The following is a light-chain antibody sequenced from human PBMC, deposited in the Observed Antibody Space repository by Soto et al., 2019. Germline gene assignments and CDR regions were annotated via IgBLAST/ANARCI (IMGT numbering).Light chain of an antibody. CDR1: QSVNSW. J-gene: IGKJ4*01. V-gene: IGKV1-5*01. Sequence: DIQMTQSPSTLSAFVGDRVTITCRASQSVNSWLAWYQQRPGKAPKLLIYDASTLESGVPSRFSGSGSGTEFTLTISILQPDDFATYYCHQYNSYHTFGGGTKVDIK. CDR2: DAS. CDR3: HQYNSYHT.